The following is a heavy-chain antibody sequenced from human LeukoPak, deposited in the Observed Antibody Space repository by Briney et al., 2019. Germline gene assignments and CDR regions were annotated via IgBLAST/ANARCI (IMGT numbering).Heavy chain of an antibody. D-gene: IGHD2-15*01. CDR2: ISGSGVST. CDR1: GFTFSDYA. Sequence: GGSLRLSCAASGFTFSDYAMTWVRQAPGKGLEWVSAISGSGVSTYYADSVKGRFTISRDNSRNTLYLQMNSLRAEDTAVYYCAKGAASRCRGALCYPFDCWGQGTLVTVSS. V-gene: IGHV3-23*01. J-gene: IGHJ4*02. CDR3: AKGAASRCRGALCYPFDC.